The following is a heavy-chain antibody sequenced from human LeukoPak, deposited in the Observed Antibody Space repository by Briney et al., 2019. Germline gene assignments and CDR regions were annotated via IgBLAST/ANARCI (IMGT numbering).Heavy chain of an antibody. CDR3: ARGGKKYDYVWGNYRSRPENEKFDY. V-gene: IGHV4-31*03. CDR2: IHYSGST. CDR1: GGSINSGGYY. D-gene: IGHD3-16*02. Sequence: SQTLSLTCTVSGGSINSGGYYWSWIRQHPGKGLEWIGYIHYSGSTDYNPSLKSRVTVSVDTSKNQFSLKLSSVTAADTAVYYCARGGKKYDYVWGNYRSRPENEKFDYWGQGTKVTVSS. J-gene: IGHJ4*02.